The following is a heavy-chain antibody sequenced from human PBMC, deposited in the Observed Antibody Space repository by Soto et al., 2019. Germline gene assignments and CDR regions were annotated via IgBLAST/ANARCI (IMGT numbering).Heavy chain of an antibody. CDR2: IYSGGST. J-gene: IGHJ4*02. D-gene: IGHD6-13*01. CDR3: ARAAYSSPTENH. V-gene: IGHV3-66*01. Sequence: EVQLVESGGGLVQPGGSLRLSCAASGFTVSSNYMSWVRQAPGKGLEWVSVIYSGGSTYYADSVKGRFTISRDNSKNTLYLQMNSLRAEDTAVYYCARAAYSSPTENHWGQGTLVTVSS. CDR1: GFTVSSNY.